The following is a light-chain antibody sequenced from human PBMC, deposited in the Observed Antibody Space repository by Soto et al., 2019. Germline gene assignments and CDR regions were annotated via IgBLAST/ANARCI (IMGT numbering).Light chain of an antibody. J-gene: IGLJ2*01. CDR2: DNN. Sequence: QSVLTQPPSVSAAPGQKVTISCSGSSSNIGNNYFSWYQQLPGKTPKLLIYDNNKEPSGISNRFSGSKSGTSATLGITGLQTGDEADYYCGSWNSSRSAVVFGGGTKLTVL. CDR3: GSWNSSRSAVV. CDR1: SSNIGNNY. V-gene: IGLV1-51*01.